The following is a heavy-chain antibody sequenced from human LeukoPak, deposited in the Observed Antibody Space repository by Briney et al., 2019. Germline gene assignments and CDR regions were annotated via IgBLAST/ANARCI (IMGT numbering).Heavy chain of an antibody. CDR2: ISYDGSNK. Sequence: GRSLRLSCAASGFTFSSYGMHWVRQAPGKGLEWVAVISYDGSNKYYADSVKGRFTISRDNSKNTLYLQMNSLRAEDTAVYYCAKDGTRRGYYYVPPDYWGQGTLVTVSS. CDR3: AKDGTRRGYYYVPPDY. CDR1: GFTFSSYG. J-gene: IGHJ4*02. D-gene: IGHD3-22*01. V-gene: IGHV3-30*18.